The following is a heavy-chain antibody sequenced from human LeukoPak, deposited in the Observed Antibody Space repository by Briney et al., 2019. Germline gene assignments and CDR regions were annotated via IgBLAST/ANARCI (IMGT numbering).Heavy chain of an antibody. Sequence: PGGSLRLSCAASGFAFSSYSMNWVRQAPGKGLEWVSSISNSSSYIYYADSVKGRFTISRDNAKNSLYLQMNSLRAEDTAVYYCAVLFYGDFDYWGQGTLVTVSS. D-gene: IGHD3-16*01. CDR2: ISNSSSYI. CDR3: AVLFYGDFDY. CDR1: GFAFSSYS. V-gene: IGHV3-21*01. J-gene: IGHJ4*02.